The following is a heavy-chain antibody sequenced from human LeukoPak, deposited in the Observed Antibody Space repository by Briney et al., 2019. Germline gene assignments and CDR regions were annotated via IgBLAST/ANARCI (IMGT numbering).Heavy chain of an antibody. Sequence: GESLKISCKGSGYSFTNYWIGWVRQMPGKGLEWMGIIYPGDSDTRYSPSLQGQVTISADKSISTAYLQWSSLKASDTAMYFSARLLFSSGYYYPFDYWGQGTLVTVSS. CDR3: ARLLFSSGYYYPFDY. CDR1: GYSFTNYW. V-gene: IGHV5-51*01. D-gene: IGHD3-22*01. CDR2: IYPGDSDT. J-gene: IGHJ4*02.